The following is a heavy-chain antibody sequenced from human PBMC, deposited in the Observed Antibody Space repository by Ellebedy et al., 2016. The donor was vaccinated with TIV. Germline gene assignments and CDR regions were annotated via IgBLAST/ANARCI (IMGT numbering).Heavy chain of an antibody. CDR2: ISAYNGNT. CDR1: GYTFNTNY. J-gene: IGHJ6*02. V-gene: IGHV1-18*01. CDR3: ARGSGSYTYGMDV. Sequence: AASVKVSCKASGYTFNTNYIHWVRQAPGQGLEWMGWISAYNGNTNYAQKLQGRVTMTTDTSTSTAYMELRSLRSDDTAVYYCARGSGSYTYGMDVWGQGTTVTVS. D-gene: IGHD1-26*01.